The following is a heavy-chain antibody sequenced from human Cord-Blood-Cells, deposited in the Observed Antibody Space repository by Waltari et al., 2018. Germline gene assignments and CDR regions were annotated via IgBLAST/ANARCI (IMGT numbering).Heavy chain of an antibody. J-gene: IGHJ6*02. CDR1: GGTLRSRA. CDR3: ARLSDRTAALYYGMDV. Sequence: QVQRVQSGAEVKKPGPSVKVSSKASGGTLRSRAIRWGRQELGQGLEWMGGIIPIFSTANYAQKFQGRVTITADESTSTAYMELSSLRSEDTAVYYCARLSDRTAALYYGMDVWDQGTTVTVSS. V-gene: IGHV1-69*01. D-gene: IGHD6-13*01. CDR2: IIPIFSTA.